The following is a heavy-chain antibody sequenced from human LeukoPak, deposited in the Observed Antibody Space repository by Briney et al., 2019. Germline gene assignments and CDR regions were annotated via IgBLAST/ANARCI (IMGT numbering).Heavy chain of an antibody. Sequence: ASVKVSCKASGYTFTGYYMHWVRQAPGQGLEWMGWINPNSGGTNYAQKFQGRVTMTRDTSISTAYMELSRLRSDDTAVYYCARIKSYLRYFDWLLNYWGQGTLVTVSS. CDR2: INPNSGGT. V-gene: IGHV1-2*02. D-gene: IGHD3-9*01. CDR1: GYTFTGYY. J-gene: IGHJ4*02. CDR3: ARIKSYLRYFDWLLNY.